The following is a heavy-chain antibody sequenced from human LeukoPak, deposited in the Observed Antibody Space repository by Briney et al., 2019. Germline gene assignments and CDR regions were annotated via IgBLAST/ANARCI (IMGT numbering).Heavy chain of an antibody. CDR3: ARASGYSGYDPFDY. CDR2: IYSGGDT. CDR1: GFTFSSYA. D-gene: IGHD5-12*01. J-gene: IGHJ4*02. Sequence: PGGSLRPSCAASGFTFSSYAMSWVRQAPGKGLEWVSVIYSGGDTYYADSVKGRFTISRDNSKNTLYLQMNTLRAEDTAVYYCARASGYSGYDPFDYWGQGTLVTVSS. V-gene: IGHV3-53*01.